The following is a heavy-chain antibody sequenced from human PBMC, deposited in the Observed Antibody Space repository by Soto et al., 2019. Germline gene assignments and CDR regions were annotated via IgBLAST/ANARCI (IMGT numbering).Heavy chain of an antibody. J-gene: IGHJ4*02. CDR2: ISAYNGNT. CDR1: GYTFTSYG. Sequence: ASVKVSCKASGYTFTSYGISWVRQAPGQGLEWMGWISAYNGNTNYAQKLQGRVTMTTDTSTSTAYMELRSLRSDFTAVYYCARDHDYGDSFDYWGQGTLVTVSS. D-gene: IGHD4-17*01. V-gene: IGHV1-18*04. CDR3: ARDHDYGDSFDY.